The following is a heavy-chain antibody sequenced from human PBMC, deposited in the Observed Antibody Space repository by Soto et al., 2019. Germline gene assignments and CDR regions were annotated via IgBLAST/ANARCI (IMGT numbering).Heavy chain of an antibody. CDR1: GFTFSSHA. V-gene: IGHV3-23*01. D-gene: IGHD2-2*01. Sequence: EVQLLESGGGLVQPGGSLRLSCAASGFTFSSHAMSWVRQAPGKGLEWVSAISGTGGSIYYADSVKGRFTISRDNSKNTLYLQMNSLRAEDTALYYCAKDRVVVYGNAFDIWCQGTMVTVSS. J-gene: IGHJ3*02. CDR3: AKDRVVVYGNAFDI. CDR2: ISGTGGSI.